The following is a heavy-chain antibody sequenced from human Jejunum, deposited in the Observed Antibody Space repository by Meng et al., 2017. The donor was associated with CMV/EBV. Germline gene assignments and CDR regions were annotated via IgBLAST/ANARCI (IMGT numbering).Heavy chain of an antibody. Sequence: CTVSGGSVSSGSYFWSWIRQPPGKGLEWIGYIYYSGSTSYNPSLKSRVTISIDTSNHQLSLKLSSVTAADTAVYYCARGWGWLDPWGQGTLVTVSS. D-gene: IGHD3-16*01. V-gene: IGHV4-61*01. CDR1: GGSVSSGSYF. CDR3: ARGWGWLDP. J-gene: IGHJ5*02. CDR2: IYYSGST.